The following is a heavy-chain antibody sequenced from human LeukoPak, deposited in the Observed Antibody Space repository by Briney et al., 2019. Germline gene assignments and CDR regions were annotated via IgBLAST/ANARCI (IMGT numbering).Heavy chain of an antibody. Sequence: SETLSLTCTVSGGSISSYYWSWIRQPPGKGLEWIGYIYYSGSTNYNPSLKSRVTISVDTSKNQFSLKLSSVTAADTAVYYCARGKNWNYDFDYWGQGTLVTVSS. D-gene: IGHD1-7*01. CDR1: GGSISSYY. CDR3: ARGKNWNYDFDY. V-gene: IGHV4-59*01. J-gene: IGHJ4*02. CDR2: IYYSGST.